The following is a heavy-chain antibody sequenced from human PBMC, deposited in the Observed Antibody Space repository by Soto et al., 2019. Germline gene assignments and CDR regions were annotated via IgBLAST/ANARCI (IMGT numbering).Heavy chain of an antibody. CDR1: GYTFTSYY. D-gene: IGHD3-3*01. J-gene: IGHJ6*02. Sequence: ASVKVSCKASGYTFTSYYMHWVRQAPGQGLEWMGIINPSGGSTSYAQKFQGRVTMTRDTSTSTVYMELSSLRSEDTAVYYCARGITIFGVVFSEPSYYYYGMDGWGQGTTVSVAS. V-gene: IGHV1-46*01. CDR2: INPSGGST. CDR3: ARGITIFGVVFSEPSYYYYGMDG.